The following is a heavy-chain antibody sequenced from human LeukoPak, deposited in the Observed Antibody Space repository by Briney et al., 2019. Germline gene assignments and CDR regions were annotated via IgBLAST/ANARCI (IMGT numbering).Heavy chain of an antibody. J-gene: IGHJ4*02. CDR3: ARDGTSTSCYTD. CDR2: ITSSSSYI. CDR1: GFTFSSYS. D-gene: IGHD2-2*02. Sequence: PGGSLRLSCAASGFTFSSYSMNWVRQAPGKGLEWVSSITSSSSYIYYADSVKGRFTISRDNAKNSLYLQMNSLRAEDTAVYYCARDGTSTSCYTDWGQGTLVIVSS. V-gene: IGHV3-21*01.